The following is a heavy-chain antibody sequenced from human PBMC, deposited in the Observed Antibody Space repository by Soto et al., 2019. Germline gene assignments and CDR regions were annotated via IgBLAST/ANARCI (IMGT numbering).Heavy chain of an antibody. Sequence: GASVKVSCKASGYTFTSYGISWVRQAPGQGLEWMGWISAYNGNTNYAQKLQGRVTMTTDTSTSTAYMELRSLRSDDTAVYYCARLITYYYDSSGPPDYWGQGTLVTVSS. CDR1: GYTFTSYG. D-gene: IGHD3-22*01. CDR2: ISAYNGNT. V-gene: IGHV1-18*01. J-gene: IGHJ4*02. CDR3: ARLITYYYDSSGPPDY.